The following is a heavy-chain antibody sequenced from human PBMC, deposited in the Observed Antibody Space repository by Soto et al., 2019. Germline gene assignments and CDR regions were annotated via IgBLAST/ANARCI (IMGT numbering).Heavy chain of an antibody. V-gene: IGHV3-30-3*01. CDR1: GFTFSNYA. CDR2: ISYDGSNK. J-gene: IGHJ4*02. Sequence: LRLSCAASGFTFSNYAMHWVRQAPGKGLEWVAVISYDGSNKYYADSVKGRFTISRDNSKNTLYLQMDSLRAEDTAVYYCARRPVTYYFDYWGQGTLVTVSS. D-gene: IGHD4-17*01. CDR3: ARRPVTYYFDY.